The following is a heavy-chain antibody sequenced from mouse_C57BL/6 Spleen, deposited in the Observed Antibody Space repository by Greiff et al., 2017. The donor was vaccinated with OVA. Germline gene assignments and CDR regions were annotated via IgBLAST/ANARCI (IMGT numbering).Heavy chain of an antibody. CDR1: GYTFTSYW. CDR3: ARSDDYDGDCYAMDY. CDR2: IDPNSGGT. D-gene: IGHD2-4*01. V-gene: IGHV1-72*01. Sequence: QVQLKQPGAELVKPGASVKLSCKASGYTFTSYWMHWVKQRPGRGLEWIGRIDPNSGGTKYNEKFKSKATLTVDKPSSTAYMQLSNLTSEESAVYYCARSDDYDGDCYAMDYWGQGTSVTVSS. J-gene: IGHJ4*01.